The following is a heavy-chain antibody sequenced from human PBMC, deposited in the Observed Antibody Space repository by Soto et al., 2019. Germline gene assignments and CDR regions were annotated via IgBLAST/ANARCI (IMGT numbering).Heavy chain of an antibody. D-gene: IGHD2-15*01. V-gene: IGHV1-69*13. CDR3: ARYTGGKAYCSGGSCYGGWFDP. J-gene: IGHJ5*02. CDR1: GGTFSSYA. CDR2: IIPIFGTA. Sequence: SVKVSCKASGGTFSSYAISWVRQAPGQGLEWMGGIIPIFGTANYAQKFQGRVTITADESTSTAYMELSSLRSEDTGVYYCARYTGGKAYCSGGSCYGGWFDPWGQGTLVTVS.